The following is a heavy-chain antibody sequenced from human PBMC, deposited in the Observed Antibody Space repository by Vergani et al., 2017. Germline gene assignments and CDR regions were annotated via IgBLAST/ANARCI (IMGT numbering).Heavy chain of an antibody. D-gene: IGHD2-8*02. J-gene: IGHJ4*02. CDR2: IRTKSYGETT. CDR1: GFIFRDYN. V-gene: IGHV3-49*04. Sequence: EVRLVESGGGLIQPGRSLRLSCSVSGFIFRDYNMNWVRQAPGKGLEWVGLIRTKSYGETTEYAASVKGRFILSRDDANSVAYLQMNRLKADDTGLYYCTPPGAYWGRGTLVTV. CDR3: TPPGAY.